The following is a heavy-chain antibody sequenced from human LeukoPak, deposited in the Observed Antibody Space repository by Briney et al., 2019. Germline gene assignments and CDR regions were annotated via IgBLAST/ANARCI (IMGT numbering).Heavy chain of an antibody. CDR1: GFTVSSNY. Sequence: GGSLRLSCATSGFTVSSNYMSWVRQAPGKGLEWVSVIYDSGTTYNADSVKGRFLIFRDTSKNTVDLQMNSLRVEDTAVYYCAGRRSSGWYAYWGQGTLVTVSS. CDR3: AGRRSSGWYAY. CDR2: IYDSGTT. V-gene: IGHV3-53*01. J-gene: IGHJ4*02. D-gene: IGHD6-19*01.